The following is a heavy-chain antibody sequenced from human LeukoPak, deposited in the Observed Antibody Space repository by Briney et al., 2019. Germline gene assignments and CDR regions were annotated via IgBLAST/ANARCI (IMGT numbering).Heavy chain of an antibody. V-gene: IGHV4-34*01. CDR1: GGSFSGYY. CDR3: ASTYGSGTFDY. Sequence: KPSETLSLTCAVYGGSFSGYYWSWIRQPPGKGLEWIGEINHSGSTNYNPSLKSRVTISVDTSKNQFSLKLSSVTAADTAVYYCASTYGSGTFDYWGQGTLVTVSS. J-gene: IGHJ4*02. D-gene: IGHD3-10*01. CDR2: INHSGST.